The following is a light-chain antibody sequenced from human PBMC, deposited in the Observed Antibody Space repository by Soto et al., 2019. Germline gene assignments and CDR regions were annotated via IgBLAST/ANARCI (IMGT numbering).Light chain of an antibody. J-gene: IGKJ3*01. CDR1: QSVTSSY. CDR3: QQYGSLPFT. V-gene: IGKV3-20*01. Sequence: EIVLTQSPGTLSLSPGEGAALSCRASQSVTSSYLAWYQQKPGQAPRLLIYGASSRATAIPDRFSGSGSGTDFTLTISLLEAEDFAVYYCQQYGSLPFTFGPGTQVDIK. CDR2: GAS.